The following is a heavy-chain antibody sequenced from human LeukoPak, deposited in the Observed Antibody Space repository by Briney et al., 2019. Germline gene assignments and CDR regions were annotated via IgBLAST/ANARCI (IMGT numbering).Heavy chain of an antibody. CDR1: GGSFSGYY. V-gene: IGHV4-34*01. D-gene: IGHD3-22*01. CDR2: INHSGST. J-gene: IGHJ4*02. CDR3: ARVNSGSSGSYYFDY. Sequence: PSETLSLTCAVYGGSFSGYYWSWIRQPPGKGLEWIGEINHSGSTNYNPSLKSRVTISADTSKNQFSLKLSSVTAADTAVYYCARVNSGSSGSYYFDYWGQGTLVTVSS.